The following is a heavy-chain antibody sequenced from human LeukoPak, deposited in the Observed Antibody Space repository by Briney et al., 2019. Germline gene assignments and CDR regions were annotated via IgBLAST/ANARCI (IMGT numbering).Heavy chain of an antibody. CDR1: GGTFSSYA. V-gene: IGHV1-69*06. CDR3: ARSGIIAAAGPYYFDY. D-gene: IGHD6-13*01. CDR2: IIPIFGTA. Sequence: ASVKVSCKASGGTFSSYAISWVRQAPGQGLEWMGGIIPIFGTANYAQKFQGRVTITADKSTTTAYMELSSLRSEDTAVYYCARSGIIAAAGPYYFDYWGQGTLVIVSS. J-gene: IGHJ4*02.